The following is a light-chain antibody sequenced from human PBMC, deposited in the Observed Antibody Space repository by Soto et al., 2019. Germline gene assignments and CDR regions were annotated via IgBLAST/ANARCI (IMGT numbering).Light chain of an antibody. V-gene: IGKV1-5*03. CDR2: KAS. CDR3: QQYNNDSPYT. Sequence: DIQMTQSPSTLSASVGDRGTISCRASQSISSWLAWYQQKPGKAPKLLIYKASSLESGVPSRFSGSGSGTEFTLTISSLQPDDFATYYCQQYNNDSPYTFGQGTRLEIK. J-gene: IGKJ2*01. CDR1: QSISSW.